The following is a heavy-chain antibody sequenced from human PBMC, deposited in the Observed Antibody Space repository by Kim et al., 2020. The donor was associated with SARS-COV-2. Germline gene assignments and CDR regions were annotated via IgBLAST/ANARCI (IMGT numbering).Heavy chain of an antibody. D-gene: IGHD2-21*02. V-gene: IGHV3-33*06. Sequence: YYTDSSKGRINISRDNSKSTLFLQRKRLRAEDTAVYYCAKWGDRRDDYLDCWGQGAVVTVSS. CDR3: AKWGDRRDDYLDC. J-gene: IGHJ4*02.